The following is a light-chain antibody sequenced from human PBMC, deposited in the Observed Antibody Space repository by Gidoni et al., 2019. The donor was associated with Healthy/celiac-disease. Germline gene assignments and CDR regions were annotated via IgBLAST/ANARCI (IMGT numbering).Light chain of an antibody. V-gene: IGKV3-20*01. Sequence: EIVLTQSTGTLSLSPGERATLSCRASQSVSSSYLAWYQQKPGQAPRLLIYGASSRATGIPDRFSGSGSGTDFTLTISRLDPEDFAVYYCPQYGSSPPLTFGGGTKVEIK. J-gene: IGKJ4*01. CDR2: GAS. CDR3: PQYGSSPPLT. CDR1: QSVSSSY.